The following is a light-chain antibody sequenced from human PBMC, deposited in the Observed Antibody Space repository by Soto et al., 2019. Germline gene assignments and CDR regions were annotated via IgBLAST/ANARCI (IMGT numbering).Light chain of an antibody. CDR2: DAS. V-gene: IGKV1-5*01. CDR1: QSISSW. J-gene: IGKJ4*01. CDR3: QQYNSYSPRT. Sequence: DIQMTQSPSTLSASVGDRVTITCRASQSISSWLAWYQQKPGKAPKLLIYDASSLESGVPSRFSGSGSGTEFTLTISSLQPDDFATYYYQQYNSYSPRTFGGGTKVDIK.